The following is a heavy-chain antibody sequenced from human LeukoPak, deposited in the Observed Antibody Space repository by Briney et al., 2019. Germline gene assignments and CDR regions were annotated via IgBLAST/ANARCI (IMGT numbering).Heavy chain of an antibody. D-gene: IGHD6-6*01. CDR2: INGDGRNI. V-gene: IGHV3-74*01. J-gene: IGHJ5*02. CDR3: ARDRPHNWFNP. CDR1: GFTFSSYW. Sequence: PGGSLRLSCVASGFTFSSYWMHWVRQDPRKGLVWVSRINGDGRNINYADSVRGRFTISRDNAKNTLYLQMNTLRVEDTAVYYCARDRPHNWFNPWGQGTLVTVSS.